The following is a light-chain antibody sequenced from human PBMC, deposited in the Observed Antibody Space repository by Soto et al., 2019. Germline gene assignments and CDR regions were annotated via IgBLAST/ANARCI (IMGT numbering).Light chain of an antibody. J-gene: IGLJ1*01. V-gene: IGLV1-40*01. Sequence: QSVLTQPPSVSGAPGQRVTLSCTGNSSNLGAGYDVHWYQQLPGAAPKLVIFGNRNRPSGVPERFSGSKSGNTASLTISGLQAEDEADYYCSSYTSSSGYVFGTGTQLTVL. CDR2: GNR. CDR1: SSNLGAGYD. CDR3: SSYTSSSGYV.